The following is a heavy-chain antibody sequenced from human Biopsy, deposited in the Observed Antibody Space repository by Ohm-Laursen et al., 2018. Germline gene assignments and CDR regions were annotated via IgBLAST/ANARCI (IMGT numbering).Heavy chain of an antibody. D-gene: IGHD3-3*01. Sequence: SSVKVSCKASGGPFSNYAISWVRQAPGQGLEWVGRIVPILGHLNYAQRFQGRVSITADKSTTNVYMELSRLTSGDTAVYYCAADADGYYTEFDYWGPGTLVTVSS. CDR2: IVPILGHL. J-gene: IGHJ4*02. CDR3: AADADGYYTEFDY. CDR1: GGPFSNYA. V-gene: IGHV1-69*04.